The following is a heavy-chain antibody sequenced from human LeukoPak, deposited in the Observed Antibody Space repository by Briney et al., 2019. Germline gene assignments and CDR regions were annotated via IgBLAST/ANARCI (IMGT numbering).Heavy chain of an antibody. CDR2: IHPNSGGT. D-gene: IGHD6-19*01. CDR1: GYTFTDYY. J-gene: IGHJ4*02. Sequence: ASVKVSCKASGYTFTDYYLHWVRQAPGQGLEWMGWIHPNSGGTNYAQKFQGRVAMTRDTSISTAYMELSSLRSDDTAVYYCARLAAVPGWGQGTLVSVSS. CDR3: ARLAAVPG. V-gene: IGHV1-2*02.